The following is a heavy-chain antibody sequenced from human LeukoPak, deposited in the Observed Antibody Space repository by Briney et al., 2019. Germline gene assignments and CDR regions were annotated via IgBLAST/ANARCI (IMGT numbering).Heavy chain of an antibody. V-gene: IGHV4-61*02. CDR2: IYTSEST. J-gene: IGHJ6*02. Sequence: SETLSLICTVSCRSISIITYCWSWLRRPGGRGLEWIGRIYTSESTSYNTSLKGRDTISLDTSMTLSALRVTSVTAADTAVYYCARDLPPDSSGLHYYYGMDVWGQGTTVTVSS. D-gene: IGHD3-22*01. CDR1: CRSISIITYC. CDR3: ARDLPPDSSGLHYYYGMDV.